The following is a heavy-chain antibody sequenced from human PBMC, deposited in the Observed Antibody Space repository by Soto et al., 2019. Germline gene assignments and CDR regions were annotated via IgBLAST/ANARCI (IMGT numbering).Heavy chain of an antibody. V-gene: IGHV3-23*01. J-gene: IGHJ3*02. D-gene: IGHD6-6*01. CDR2: ISGSGGRT. CDR3: AKVYSSSSEDAFDI. Sequence: EVQLLESGAGLVQSGGSLRLSCAASGFIFSSYAMSWVRQAPGKGLEWVSLISGSGGRTYYADSVKGRFTISRDNSKSTLYLQMNTVRADDTALYYCAKVYSSSSEDAFDIWGQGTMVTVSS. CDR1: GFIFSSYA.